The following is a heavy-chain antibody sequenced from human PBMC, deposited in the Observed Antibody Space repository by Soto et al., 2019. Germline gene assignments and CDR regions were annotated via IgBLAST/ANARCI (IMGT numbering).Heavy chain of an antibody. CDR1: GFTFDDYA. CDR3: ARDRGILTGYYSFWFAP. V-gene: IGHV3-9*01. Sequence: PGGSLRLSCAASGFTFDDYAMHWVRQAPGKGLEWVSGISWNSGSIGYADSVKGRFTISTDSAKNPLYVQMHSPRAEDTALYYCARDRGILTGYYSFWFAPWAQGTLVAVSS. CDR2: ISWNSGSI. J-gene: IGHJ5*02. D-gene: IGHD3-9*01.